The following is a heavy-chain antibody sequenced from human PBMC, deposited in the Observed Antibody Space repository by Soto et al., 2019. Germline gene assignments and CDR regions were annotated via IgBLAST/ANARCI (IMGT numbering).Heavy chain of an antibody. CDR2: ISSSSSYI. D-gene: IGHD3-16*02. Sequence: GGSLRLSCAASGFTFSSYSMNWVRQAPGKGLEWVSSISSSSSYIYYADSVKGRFTISRDNAKNSLYLQMNSLRAEDTAVYYCARDPITFGGVIVDYYFDYWGQGTLVTVSS. CDR1: GFTFSSYS. V-gene: IGHV3-21*01. J-gene: IGHJ4*02. CDR3: ARDPITFGGVIVDYYFDY.